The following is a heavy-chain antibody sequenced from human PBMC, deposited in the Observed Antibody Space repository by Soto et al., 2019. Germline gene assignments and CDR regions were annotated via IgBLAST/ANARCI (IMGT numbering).Heavy chain of an antibody. D-gene: IGHD2-21*01. Sequence: QVQLEQSGAEVKTPGASVKVSCKASGYTSASYDINWVRQAPGQGLAWMAWMNPNSGNTNYAQKFQGRLTMTSDTALSIAHMELSGRRNEDAAVYYCARSDGYNFNWLDSWGQGTLVIVSA. V-gene: IGHV1-8*01. CDR2: MNPNSGNT. CDR3: ARSDGYNFNWLDS. J-gene: IGHJ5*01. CDR1: GYTSASYD.